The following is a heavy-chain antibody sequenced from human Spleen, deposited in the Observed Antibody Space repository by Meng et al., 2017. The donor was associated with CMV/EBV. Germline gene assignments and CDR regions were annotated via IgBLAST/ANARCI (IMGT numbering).Heavy chain of an antibody. CDR3: AKAIEARPAGHFDY. J-gene: IGHJ4*02. D-gene: IGHD6-6*01. Sequence: GGSLRLSCAASGFTFSDYYMSWIRQAPGKGLEWVSYISSSGSTIYYADSVKGRFTISRDNSKNTVFLQMNSLRAEDTAVYYCAKAIEARPAGHFDYWGQGTLVTVSS. CDR2: ISSSGSTI. CDR1: GFTFSDYY. V-gene: IGHV3-11*01.